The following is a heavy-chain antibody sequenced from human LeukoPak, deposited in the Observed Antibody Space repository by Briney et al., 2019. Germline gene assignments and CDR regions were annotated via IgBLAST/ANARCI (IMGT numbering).Heavy chain of an antibody. V-gene: IGHV4-59*11. J-gene: IGHJ4*02. CDR2: IYYSGST. CDR1: GCPIISHY. Sequence: SETLSLTRTVSGCPIISHYWSWIRQPPGKGLEWVGDIYYSGSTNYKTSLKSRVTISVDTSKNQFSLKLSSVTAADTAVYYCARRKLVGASPFDYWGQGTLVTVSS. D-gene: IGHD1-26*01. CDR3: ARRKLVGASPFDY.